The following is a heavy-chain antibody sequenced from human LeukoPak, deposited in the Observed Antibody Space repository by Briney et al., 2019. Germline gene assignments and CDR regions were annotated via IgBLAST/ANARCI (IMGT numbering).Heavy chain of an antibody. Sequence: SETLSLTCAVYGGSFSGYYWSWIRQPPGKGLEWIGEINHSGSTNYNPSLKSRVTISVDTSKNQFSLKLSSVTAADTAVYYCARLGWLPFDYWGQGTLVTVSS. CDR1: GGSFSGYY. V-gene: IGHV4-34*01. CDR3: ARLGWLPFDY. J-gene: IGHJ4*02. D-gene: IGHD6-19*01. CDR2: INHSGST.